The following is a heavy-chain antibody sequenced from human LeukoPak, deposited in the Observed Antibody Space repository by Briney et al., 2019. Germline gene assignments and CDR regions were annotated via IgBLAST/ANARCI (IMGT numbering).Heavy chain of an antibody. V-gene: IGHV1-69*01. CDR2: IIPIFGTA. Sequence: SVKVSCKASGGTFSSYAISWVRQAPGQGLEWMGGIIPIFGTANYAQKFQGRVTITADVSTSTAYMELSSLRSEDTAVYYCARSRYDILTGYYSPGRYYYFDYWGQGTLVTVSS. CDR3: ARSRYDILTGYYSPGRYYYFDY. D-gene: IGHD3-9*01. CDR1: GGTFSSYA. J-gene: IGHJ4*02.